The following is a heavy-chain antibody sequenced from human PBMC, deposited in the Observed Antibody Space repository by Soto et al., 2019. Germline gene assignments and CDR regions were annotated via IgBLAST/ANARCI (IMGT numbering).Heavy chain of an antibody. J-gene: IGHJ6*02. D-gene: IGHD3-10*01. CDR2: IIPIFGTA. CDR1: GGTFSSYA. V-gene: IGHV1-69*13. Sequence: SVKVSCKASGGTFSSYAISWVRQAPGQGLEWMGGIIPIFGTANYAQKFQGRVTITADESTSTAYMELSSLRSEDTAVYYCAGNYYGSESYSSDYYGMDVWGQGTTVTVSS. CDR3: AGNYYGSESYSSDYYGMDV.